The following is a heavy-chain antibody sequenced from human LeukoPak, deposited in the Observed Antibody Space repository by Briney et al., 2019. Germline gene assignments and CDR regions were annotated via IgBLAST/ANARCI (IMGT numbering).Heavy chain of an antibody. J-gene: IGHJ5*02. CDR2: INPNSGGT. CDR3: ARGKYLYDYVWGSYRPNWFYP. CDR1: GYTFTGYY. V-gene: IGHV1-2*06. Sequence: GASVKVSCKASGYTFTGYYMHWVRQAPGQGLEWKGRINPNSGGTNYAQKFQGRVTMTRDTSISTAYMELSRLRSDDTAVYYCARGKYLYDYVWGSYRPNWFYPWGQGTLVTVSS. D-gene: IGHD3-16*02.